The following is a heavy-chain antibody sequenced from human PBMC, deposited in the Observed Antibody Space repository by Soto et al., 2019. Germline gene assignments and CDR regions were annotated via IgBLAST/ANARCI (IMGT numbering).Heavy chain of an antibody. D-gene: IGHD3-22*01. V-gene: IGHV1-69*01. CDR2: IIPIFGTA. CDR1: GGTFSSYA. J-gene: IGHJ5*02. Sequence: QVQLVQSGAEVKKPGSSVKVSCKASGGTFSSYAISWVRQAPGQGLEWMGGIIPIFGTANYAQKFQGRVTITAEESTSTAYMELSSLRSEDTAVYYCARGGGGGYDSSGYLNWFDPWGQGTLVTVSS. CDR3: ARGGGGGYDSSGYLNWFDP.